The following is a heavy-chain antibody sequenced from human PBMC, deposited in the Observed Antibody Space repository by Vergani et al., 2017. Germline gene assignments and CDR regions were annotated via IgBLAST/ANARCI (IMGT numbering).Heavy chain of an antibody. CDR2: INPSGGST. CDR1: GYTFTSYY. J-gene: IGHJ6*02. V-gene: IGHV1-46*01. CDR3: ARGHYYSSGWNGEYYGMDV. D-gene: IGHD6-19*01. Sequence: QVQLVQSGAEVKKPGASVKVSCKASGYTFTSYYMHWVRQAPGQGLEWMGLINPSGGSTSYPQKFQGRVTMTRDTSTSTVYMELSSLRSEDTAMYYCARGHYYSSGWNGEYYGMDVWGQGTTVTVSS.